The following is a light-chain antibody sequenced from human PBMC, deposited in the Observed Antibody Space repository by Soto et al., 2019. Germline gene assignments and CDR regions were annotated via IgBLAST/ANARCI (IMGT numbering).Light chain of an antibody. CDR2: KAS. J-gene: IGKJ1*01. V-gene: IGKV1-5*03. Sequence: DIQMTQSPSTLSGSVGDRVTITCRASQTISSWLAWYQQKLGKAPNLLIYKASTLKSGVASRFSGSGSRTEFTLIISSLQPDDFATYYYQHYNSYSEAFGQGTKVELK. CDR3: QHYNSYSEA. CDR1: QTISSW.